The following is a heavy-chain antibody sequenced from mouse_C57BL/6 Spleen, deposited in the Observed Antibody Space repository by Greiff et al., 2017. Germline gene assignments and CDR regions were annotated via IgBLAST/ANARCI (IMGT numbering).Heavy chain of an antibody. J-gene: IGHJ2*01. CDR1: GYSITSGYY. CDR3: ARGGYSNYFDY. V-gene: IGHV3-6*01. Sequence: EVHLVESGPGLVKPSQSLSLTCSVTGYSITSGYYWNWIRQFPGNKLEWMGYISYDGSNNYNPSLKNRISITRDTSKNQFFLKLNSVTTEDTATYYCARGGYSNYFDYWGQGTTLTVSS. CDR2: ISYDGSN. D-gene: IGHD2-12*01.